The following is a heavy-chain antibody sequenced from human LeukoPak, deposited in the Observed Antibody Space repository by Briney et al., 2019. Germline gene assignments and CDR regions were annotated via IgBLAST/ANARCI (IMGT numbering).Heavy chain of an antibody. V-gene: IGHV3-23*01. J-gene: IGHJ4*02. Sequence: GGSLRLSCAVSGITLSNYGMSWVRQAPGKGLEWVAGISDSGGRTNYADSLKGRFTISRDNPKNTLYLQMNSLRAEDTAVYFCAKRGVVIRVILVGFHKEAYYFDSWGQGALVTVSS. D-gene: IGHD3-22*01. CDR1: GITLSNYG. CDR3: AKRGVVIRVILVGFHKEAYYFDS. CDR2: ISDSGGRT.